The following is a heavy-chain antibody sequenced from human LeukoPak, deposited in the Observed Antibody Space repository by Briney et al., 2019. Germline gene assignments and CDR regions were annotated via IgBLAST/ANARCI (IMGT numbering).Heavy chain of an antibody. Sequence: GGSLRLSCVASGFIFGKYWMSWVRQAPGKGLEWVANIKLDGSEKNYVDSVKGRFTISRDNTKNSLYLQMNSLRAEDTAVYYCARESDYYDSSGYYSDDFDYWGQGTLVTVSS. V-gene: IGHV3-7*01. CDR2: IKLDGSEK. CDR3: ARESDYYDSSGYYSDDFDY. CDR1: GFIFGKYW. J-gene: IGHJ4*02. D-gene: IGHD3-22*01.